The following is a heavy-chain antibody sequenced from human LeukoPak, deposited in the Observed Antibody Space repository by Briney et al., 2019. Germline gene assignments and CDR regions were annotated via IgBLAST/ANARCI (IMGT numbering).Heavy chain of an antibody. CDR2: INHSGST. V-gene: IGHV4-34*01. D-gene: IGHD3-10*01. Sequence: SETLSLTCAVYGGSFSGYYWSWIRQPPGKGLEWIGEINHSGSTNYNPSLKSRVTISVDTSKNQFSLKLSSVTAADTAVYYCAGGQGVVIKGYFDYWGQGTLVTVSS. J-gene: IGHJ4*02. CDR3: AGGQGVVIKGYFDY. CDR1: GGSFSGYY.